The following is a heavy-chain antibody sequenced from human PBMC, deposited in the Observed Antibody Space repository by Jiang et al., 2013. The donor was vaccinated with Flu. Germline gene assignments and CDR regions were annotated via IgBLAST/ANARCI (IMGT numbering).Heavy chain of an antibody. CDR3: VRRPSGGYDFCTGPRT. CDR2: VIPIFGKV. D-gene: IGHD3-3*01. J-gene: IGHJ4*02. Sequence: AEVKKPGATVKISCKVSGYTFIDYNLHWVQQAPGQGLEWMGEVIPIFGKVTYAQKFQGRVTITADRSTGTAYMELNSLRSEDTAVYYCVRRPSGGYDFCTGPRTWGQGTLVTVSS. CDR1: GYTFIDYN. V-gene: IGHV1-69*06.